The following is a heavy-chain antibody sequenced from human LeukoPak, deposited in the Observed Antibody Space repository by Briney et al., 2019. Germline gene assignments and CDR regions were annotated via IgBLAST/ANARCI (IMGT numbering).Heavy chain of an antibody. CDR1: GYTFTSYD. V-gene: IGHV1-8*03. Sequence: ASVKVSCKASGYTFTSYDINWVRQATGQGLEWMGWMNPNSGNTGYAQKFQGRVTITRNTSISTAYMELSRLRSDDTAVYYCARGSELLWFGELFSGYYYYMDVWGKGTTVTISS. J-gene: IGHJ6*03. CDR2: MNPNSGNT. CDR3: ARGSELLWFGELFSGYYYYMDV. D-gene: IGHD3-10*01.